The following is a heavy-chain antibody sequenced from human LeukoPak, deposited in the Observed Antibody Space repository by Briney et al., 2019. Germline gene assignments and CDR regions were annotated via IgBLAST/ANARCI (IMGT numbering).Heavy chain of an antibody. D-gene: IGHD6-13*01. J-gene: IGHJ5*02. CDR2: IYTSGST. V-gene: IGHV4-4*07. CDR3: ARVGSSSWYGGGNWFDP. Sequence: SETLSLTCTVSGGSISSYYWSWIRQPAGKGLEWIGRIYTSGSTNYNPSLKSRVTMSVDTSKNQFSLKLSFVTAADTAVYYCARVGSSSWYGGGNWFDPWGQGTLVTVSS. CDR1: GGSISSYY.